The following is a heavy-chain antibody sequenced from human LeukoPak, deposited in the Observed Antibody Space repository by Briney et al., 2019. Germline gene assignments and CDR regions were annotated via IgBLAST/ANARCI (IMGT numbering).Heavy chain of an antibody. CDR3: ARGGGLDV. CDR1: GFNFNDAW. Sequence: GGSLRLSCATSGFNFNDAWMNWARQAPGKGLEWVASINHNGNVNYYVDSVKGRFTISRDNAKNSLYLQMSNLRAEDTAVYFCARGGGLDVWGQGATVTVSS. D-gene: IGHD3-16*01. V-gene: IGHV3-7*03. J-gene: IGHJ6*02. CDR2: INHNGNVN.